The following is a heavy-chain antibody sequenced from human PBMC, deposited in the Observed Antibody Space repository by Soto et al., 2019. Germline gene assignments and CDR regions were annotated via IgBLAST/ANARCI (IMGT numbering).Heavy chain of an antibody. Sequence: GGSLRLSCATSGFSFSTYAIHWVRQAPGKGLDWVAVISNDGSKRYYAQSVKGRFTISRDNSNNTVDLQMNSLRAEDTALYYCARSIAVAGLDYWRPRTLVTVPS. CDR1: GFSFSTYA. D-gene: IGHD6-19*01. J-gene: IGHJ4*02. CDR3: ARSIAVAGLDY. CDR2: ISNDGSKR. V-gene: IGHV3-30-3*01.